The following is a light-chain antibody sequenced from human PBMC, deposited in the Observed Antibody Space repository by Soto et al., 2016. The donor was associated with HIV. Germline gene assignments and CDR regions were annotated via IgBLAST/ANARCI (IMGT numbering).Light chain of an antibody. Sequence: YILTQPPSVSVAPGKTATITCNGNSIESKSVHWYQQKPGQAPRLVLYDDSVRPSGIPERFSGFNSGNTATLTISSVAAGDEADYYCQVWDSTSDDKVFGTGTEVTVL. CDR1: SIESKS. CDR3: QVWDSTSDDKV. V-gene: IGLV3-21*03. J-gene: IGLJ1*01. CDR2: DDS.